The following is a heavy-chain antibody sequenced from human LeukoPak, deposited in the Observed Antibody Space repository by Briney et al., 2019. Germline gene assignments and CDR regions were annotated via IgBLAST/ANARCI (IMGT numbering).Heavy chain of an antibody. D-gene: IGHD1-26*01. Sequence: QPGGSLRLSCAASGFTFSNYWMHWVRQAPGKGLVWVSRIKSDGSRTDYADSVKGRFTISRDNAKNSLFLQMNSLRVEDTAVYYCAKNYYAGAYYGWFAPWGQGTLVTVAS. J-gene: IGHJ5*02. V-gene: IGHV3-74*01. CDR2: IKSDGSRT. CDR3: AKNYYAGAYYGWFAP. CDR1: GFTFSNYW.